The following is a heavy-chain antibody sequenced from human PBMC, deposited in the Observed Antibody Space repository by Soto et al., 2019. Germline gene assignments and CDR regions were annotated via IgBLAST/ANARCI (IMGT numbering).Heavy chain of an antibody. CDR3: ASLGYCSGGSCYPDAFDI. Sequence: SETLSLTCTVSGGSISSYYWSWIRQPPGKGLEWIGYIYYSGSTNYNPSLKSRVTISVDTSKNQFSLKLSSVTAADTAVYYCASLGYCSGGSCYPDAFDIWGQGTMVTVSS. D-gene: IGHD2-15*01. CDR1: GGSISSYY. V-gene: IGHV4-59*08. CDR2: IYYSGST. J-gene: IGHJ3*02.